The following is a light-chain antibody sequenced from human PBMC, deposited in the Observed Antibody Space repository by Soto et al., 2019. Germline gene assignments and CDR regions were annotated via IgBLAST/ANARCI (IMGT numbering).Light chain of an antibody. CDR3: HQYYGIPWT. CDR1: QSVLYSSNNKHY. J-gene: IGKJ1*01. CDR2: WAT. V-gene: IGKV4-1*01. Sequence: DIVMTQSPDSLTVSLGERATIKCRTGQSVLYSSNNKHYLAWYQQRLGQPPKPLITWATVREPGVPERFTGSVSGSDFTLTITNLRAEDVATYFCHQYYGIPWTFGQGTRV.